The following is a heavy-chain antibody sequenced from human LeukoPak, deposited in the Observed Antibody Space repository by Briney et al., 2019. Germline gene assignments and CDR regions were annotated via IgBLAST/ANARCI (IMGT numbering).Heavy chain of an antibody. CDR1: GYSFTSYW. CDR2: IYPGDSDT. CDR3: ARSIYYYDSSGYYYGYYFDY. Sequence: GESLKISCKGSGYSFTSYWIGWVRQMPGKGLEWMGIIYPGDSDTRYSPSFQGQVIISADKSISTAYLQWSSLKASDTAMYYCARSIYYYDSSGYYYGYYFDYWGQGTLVTVSS. D-gene: IGHD3-22*01. V-gene: IGHV5-51*01. J-gene: IGHJ4*02.